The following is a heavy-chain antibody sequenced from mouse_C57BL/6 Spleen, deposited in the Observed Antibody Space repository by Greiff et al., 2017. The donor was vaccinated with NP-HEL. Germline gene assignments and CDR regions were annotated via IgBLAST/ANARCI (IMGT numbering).Heavy chain of an antibody. J-gene: IGHJ2*01. CDR1: GYTFTSYW. CDR3: AREKLVYFDY. Sequence: QVQLKQPGAELVKPGASVKLSCKASGYTFTSYWMHWVKQRPGQGLEWIGMIHPNSGSTNYNEKFKSKATLTVDKSSSTAYMQLSSLTSEDSAVYYCAREKLVYFDYWGQGTTLTVSS. D-gene: IGHD4-1*01. CDR2: IHPNSGST. V-gene: IGHV1-64*01.